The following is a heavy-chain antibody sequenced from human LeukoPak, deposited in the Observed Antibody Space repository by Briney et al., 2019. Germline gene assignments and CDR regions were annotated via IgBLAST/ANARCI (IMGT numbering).Heavy chain of an antibody. V-gene: IGHV3-30-3*01. CDR3: AKDRSGLGSY. Sequence: GGSLRLSCAASGFTFSSYAMHWVRQAPGKGLEWVAVISYDGSNKYYADSVKGRFTISRDNSKNTLYLQMNSLRAEDTAVYYCAKDRSGLGSYWGQGTLVTVSS. D-gene: IGHD3-10*01. CDR1: GFTFSSYA. CDR2: ISYDGSNK. J-gene: IGHJ4*02.